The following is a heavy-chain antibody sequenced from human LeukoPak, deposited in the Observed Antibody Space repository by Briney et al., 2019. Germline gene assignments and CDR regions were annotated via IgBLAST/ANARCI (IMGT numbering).Heavy chain of an antibody. Sequence: SVKVSCKASGGTFSSYAISWVRQAPGQGPEWMGGIIPIFGTANYAQKFQGRVTITTDESTSTAYMELSSLRSEDTAVYYCAKPHIAAAGDFDYWGQGTLVTVSS. J-gene: IGHJ4*02. CDR2: IIPIFGTA. D-gene: IGHD6-13*01. CDR1: GGTFSSYA. V-gene: IGHV1-69*05. CDR3: AKPHIAAAGDFDY.